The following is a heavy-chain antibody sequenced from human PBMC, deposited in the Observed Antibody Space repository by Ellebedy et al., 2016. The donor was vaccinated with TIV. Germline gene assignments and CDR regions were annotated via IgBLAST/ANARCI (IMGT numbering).Heavy chain of an antibody. D-gene: IGHD2-15*01. V-gene: IGHV4-4*02. CDR1: GGSVSSENW. J-gene: IGHJ4*02. Sequence: MPSETLSLTCDVSGGSVSSENWWNWVRQSPGKGLEWIGETYHSGFTNYNPSLKSRVTISLDKSNNQLSLRLSYVTAADTAVYYCARGGGYYFDYWGQGTLVAVSS. CDR2: TYHSGFT. CDR3: ARGGGYYFDY.